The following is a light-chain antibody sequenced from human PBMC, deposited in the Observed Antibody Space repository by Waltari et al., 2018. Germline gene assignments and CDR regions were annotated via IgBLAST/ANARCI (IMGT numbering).Light chain of an antibody. V-gene: IGLV2-14*03. CDR1: SSDIGGYNS. CDR2: DVS. CDR3: TSYRSSSTLPYV. Sequence: QSALTQPASVSGSPGQSITISCTGTSSDIGGYNSVSWYQQHPGKAPKLMIYDVSNRPSVVSNRCSGFKSGNTASLTISGLQAEDEADYYCTSYRSSSTLPYVFGTGTKVTVL. J-gene: IGLJ1*01.